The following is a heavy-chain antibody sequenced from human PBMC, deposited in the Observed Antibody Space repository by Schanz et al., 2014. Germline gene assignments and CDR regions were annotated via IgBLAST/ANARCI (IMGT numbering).Heavy chain of an antibody. CDR2: INNSGST. CDR3: ARDLGGIAFDI. D-gene: IGHD1-1*01. CDR1: GGFISSINW. J-gene: IGHJ3*02. Sequence: QVQLQESGPGLVKPSGTLSLTCAVSGGFISSINWWSWVRQSPGTGLEWIGEINNSGSTNYNPSLKRRVTIAVDTSKNQFSLRLSSVTAADTAVYYCARDLGGIAFDIWGQGTMXTVSS. V-gene: IGHV4-4*02.